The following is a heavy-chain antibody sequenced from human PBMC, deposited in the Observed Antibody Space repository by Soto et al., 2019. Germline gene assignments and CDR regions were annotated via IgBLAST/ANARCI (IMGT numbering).Heavy chain of an antibody. Sequence: GGSLRLSCAASGFTFSSYGMHWVRQAPGKGLEWVAVISYDGSNKYYADSVKGRFTISRDNSKNTLYLQMNSLRAEDTAVYYCAKDGPGYCGGDCAFDIWGQGTMVTVSS. CDR2: ISYDGSNK. J-gene: IGHJ3*02. CDR3: AKDGPGYCGGDCAFDI. D-gene: IGHD2-21*02. V-gene: IGHV3-30*18. CDR1: GFTFSSYG.